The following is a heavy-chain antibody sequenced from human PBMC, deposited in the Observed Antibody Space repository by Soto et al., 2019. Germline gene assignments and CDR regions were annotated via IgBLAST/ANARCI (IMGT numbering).Heavy chain of an antibody. V-gene: IGHV1-69*02. CDR1: GGTFSSYT. D-gene: IGHD3-16*01. CDR3: ARGKEGGGYYHYMDV. Sequence: SVKVSCKASGGTFSSYTISWVRQAPGQGLEWMGRIIPILGIANYAQKFQGRVTITADKSTSTAYMELSSLRSEDTAVYYCARGKEGGGYYHYMDVWGKGTTVTVS. CDR2: IIPILGIA. J-gene: IGHJ6*03.